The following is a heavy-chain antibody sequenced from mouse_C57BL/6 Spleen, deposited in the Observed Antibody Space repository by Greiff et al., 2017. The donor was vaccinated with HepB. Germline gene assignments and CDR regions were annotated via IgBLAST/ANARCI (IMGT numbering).Heavy chain of an antibody. CDR3: ARQLRLPYAMDY. D-gene: IGHD3-2*02. CDR1: GFTFSDYY. Sequence: DVMLVESGGGLVQPGGSLKLSCAASGFTFSDYYMYWVRQTPEKRLEWVAYISNGGGSTYYPDTVKGRFTISRDNAKNTLYLQMSRLKSEDTAMYYCARQLRLPYAMDYWGQGTSVTVSS. J-gene: IGHJ4*01. CDR2: ISNGGGST. V-gene: IGHV5-12*01.